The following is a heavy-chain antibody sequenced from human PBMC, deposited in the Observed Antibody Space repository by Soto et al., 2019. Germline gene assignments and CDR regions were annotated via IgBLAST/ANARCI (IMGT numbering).Heavy chain of an antibody. D-gene: IGHD3-10*01. CDR3: ARGQTVRGGTYYYYMDV. Sequence: TSEPLSLSCTVSGSSISSSSYSWGWIHQPPGKGLEWIGSVYYSGSTYYNPSLKSRVTISVDTSKNQFSLKLSSVTAADTAVYFCARGQTVRGGTYYYYMDVWGKGTTVTVSS. J-gene: IGHJ6*03. CDR2: VYYSGST. V-gene: IGHV4-39*01. CDR1: GSSISSSSYS.